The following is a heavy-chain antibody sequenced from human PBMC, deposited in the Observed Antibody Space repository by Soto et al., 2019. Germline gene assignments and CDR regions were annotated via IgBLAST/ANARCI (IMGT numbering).Heavy chain of an antibody. CDR3: ARDHRRITIFGVVIHYFDY. V-gene: IGHV4-31*03. Sequence: SETLSLTCTVSGGSISSGGYYWSWIRQHPGKGLEWIGYTYYSGSTYYNPSLKSRVTISVDTSKNQFSLKLSSVTAADTAVYYCARDHRRITIFGVVIHYFDYWGQGTLVTVSS. D-gene: IGHD3-3*01. CDR1: GGSISSGGYY. CDR2: TYYSGST. J-gene: IGHJ4*02.